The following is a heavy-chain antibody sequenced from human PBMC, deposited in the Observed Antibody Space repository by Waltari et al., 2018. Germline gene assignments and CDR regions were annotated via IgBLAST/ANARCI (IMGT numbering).Heavy chain of an antibody. Sequence: QLQLQESGPGLVKPSETLSLTCTVSGGSISSSSYYWGWLRQPPGKGLEWIGSIYYSGSTYYNPSLKSRVTISVDTSKNQFSLKLSSVTAADTAVYYCARDLGSEGYYYMDVWGKGTTVTISS. CDR3: ARDLGSEGYYYMDV. D-gene: IGHD2-15*01. CDR2: IYYSGST. CDR1: GGSISSSSYY. J-gene: IGHJ6*03. V-gene: IGHV4-39*07.